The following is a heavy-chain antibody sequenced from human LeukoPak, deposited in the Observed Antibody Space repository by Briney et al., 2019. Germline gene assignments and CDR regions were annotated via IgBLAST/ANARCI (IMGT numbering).Heavy chain of an antibody. CDR2: ISSSGSSI. J-gene: IGHJ3*01. CDR1: GSTFSSYE. D-gene: IGHD2-21*02. V-gene: IGHV3-48*03. Sequence: GGSLRLSCAASGSTFSSYEMNWVRQAPGKGLEWVSYISSSGSSISYADSVKGRFTISRDNAKNSLYLQMNSLRAEDTAIYYCARERLGVTAFAFWGQGTMVTVSS. CDR3: ARERLGVTAFAF.